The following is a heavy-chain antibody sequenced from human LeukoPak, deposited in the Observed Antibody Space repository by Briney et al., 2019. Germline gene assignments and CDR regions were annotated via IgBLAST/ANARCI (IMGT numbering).Heavy chain of an antibody. J-gene: IGHJ5*02. CDR2: IYHSGST. V-gene: IGHV4-38-2*01. CDR1: GYSISSGYY. Sequence: SETLSLTCAVSGYSISSGYYWGWIRQPPGKGLEWIGSIYHSGSTYYNPSLKSRVTISVDTSKNQFSLELSSVTAADTAVYYCARVWYDFWSGYSVLNWFDPWRQGTLVTVSS. D-gene: IGHD3-3*01. CDR3: ARVWYDFWSGYSVLNWFDP.